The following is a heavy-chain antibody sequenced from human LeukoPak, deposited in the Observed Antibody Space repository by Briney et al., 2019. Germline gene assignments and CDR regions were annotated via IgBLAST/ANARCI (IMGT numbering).Heavy chain of an antibody. J-gene: IGHJ4*02. Sequence: GGSLRLSCAGSGFTFSSYSMNWVRQAPGKGLEWVAVISYDGSNKYYADSVKGRFTISRDNSKNTLYLQMNSLRAEGTAVYYCAKGFLGDYWGQGTLVTVSS. D-gene: IGHD2/OR15-2a*01. V-gene: IGHV3-30*18. CDR2: ISYDGSNK. CDR1: GFTFSSYS. CDR3: AKGFLGDY.